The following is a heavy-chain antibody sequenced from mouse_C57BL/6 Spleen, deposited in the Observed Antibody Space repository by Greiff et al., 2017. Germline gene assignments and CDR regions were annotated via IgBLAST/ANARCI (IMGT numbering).Heavy chain of an antibody. Sequence: VQLQQSDAELVKPGASVKISCKVSGYTFTDHTIHWMKQRPEQGLEWIGYIYPRDGSTKYNEKFKGKATLTAAKSSRTAYMQLNSLTSEDSAVXFCASNRYDEWFAYWGQGTLVTVAA. V-gene: IGHV1-78*01. CDR3: ASNRYDEWFAY. D-gene: IGHD2-12*01. J-gene: IGHJ3*01. CDR1: GYTFTDHT. CDR2: IYPRDGST.